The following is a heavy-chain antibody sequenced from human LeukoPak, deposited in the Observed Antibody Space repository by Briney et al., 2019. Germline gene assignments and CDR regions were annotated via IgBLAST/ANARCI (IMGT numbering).Heavy chain of an antibody. D-gene: IGHD2-15*01. Sequence: GGSLRLSCAASGFTFSSYSMNWVRQAPGKGLEWVSSISNSSSYIYYADSVKVRFTISRDNAKNSLYLQMNSLRAKDTAVYYCARTGVGSGDAFDIWGQGTMVTVSS. V-gene: IGHV3-21*01. CDR3: ARTGVGSGDAFDI. CDR2: ISNSSSYI. J-gene: IGHJ3*02. CDR1: GFTFSSYS.